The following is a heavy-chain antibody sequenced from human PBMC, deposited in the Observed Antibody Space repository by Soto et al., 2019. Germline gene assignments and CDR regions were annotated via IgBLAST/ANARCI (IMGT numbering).Heavy chain of an antibody. D-gene: IGHD3-16*01. V-gene: IGHV3-11*01. CDR2: ISNSGGTI. J-gene: IGHJ3*01. CDR1: GFSFSAYY. Sequence: GWSLRLSCAASGFSFSAYYMNWIRQTPGRGLEWVSYISNSGGTIYYADSVKGRFTFSRDNAKNSLYLQMNSLRAEDTAIYYCARSKLGAGDAFDVWGQGTLVTVSS. CDR3: ARSKLGAGDAFDV.